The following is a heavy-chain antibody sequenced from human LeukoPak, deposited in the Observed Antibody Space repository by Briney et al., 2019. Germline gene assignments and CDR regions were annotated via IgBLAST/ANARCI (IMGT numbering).Heavy chain of an antibody. CDR1: GGSISSYY. V-gene: IGHV4-59*08. CDR3: ARHGASGSYLYYFDY. J-gene: IGHJ4*02. CDR2: IYYSGST. D-gene: IGHD1-26*01. Sequence: PSETLSPTCTVSGGSISSYYWSWIRQTPGKGLEGIGYIYYSGSTNYNPSLKSRVTISVDTSKNQFSLKLSSVTAADTAVYFCARHGASGSYLYYFDYWGQGTLVTVSS.